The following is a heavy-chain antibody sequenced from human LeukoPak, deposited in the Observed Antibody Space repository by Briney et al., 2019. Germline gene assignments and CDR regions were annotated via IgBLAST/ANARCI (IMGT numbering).Heavy chain of an antibody. CDR1: GFTLSGYW. Sequence: GGSLRLSCTASGFTLSGYWMSWVRQAPGKGLEWVAVISYDGSNKYYADSVKGRFTISRDNSKNTLYLQMNSLRAEDTAVYYCARDQPTSITIFGVVIGYGMDVWGQGTTVTVSS. V-gene: IGHV3-30*03. J-gene: IGHJ6*02. CDR2: ISYDGSNK. D-gene: IGHD3-3*01. CDR3: ARDQPTSITIFGVVIGYGMDV.